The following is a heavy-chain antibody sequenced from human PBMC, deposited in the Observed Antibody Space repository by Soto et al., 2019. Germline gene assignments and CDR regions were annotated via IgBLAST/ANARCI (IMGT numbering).Heavy chain of an antibody. CDR2: IYNGGGT. CDR3: AREYYGDRYFDY. J-gene: IGHJ4*02. CDR1: GFTVSGNY. D-gene: IGHD4-17*01. V-gene: IGHV3-53*05. Sequence: PGGSLRLSCAASGFTVSGNYMSWVRQAPGKGLEWVSVIYNGGGTYYADSVKGRFTISRDNSTSTAYMELSSLRSEDTAVYYCAREYYGDRYFDYWGQGTLVTVSS.